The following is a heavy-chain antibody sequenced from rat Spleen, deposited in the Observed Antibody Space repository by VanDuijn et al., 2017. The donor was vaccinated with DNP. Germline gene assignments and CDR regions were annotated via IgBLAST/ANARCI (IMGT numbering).Heavy chain of an antibody. CDR1: GFSLTDYS. CDR3: TTDFERGY. D-gene: IGHD1-11*01. V-gene: IGHV2-19*01. J-gene: IGHJ2*01. Sequence: QVQLKESGPGLVQPSQTLSLTCTVSGFSLTDYSVHWVRQPPGKVLEWIAVISSDGSTYYNSGFKSRLSISRDTSKSQVFLKMNSLQTEDTAIYYCTTDFERGYWGQGVMVTVSS. CDR2: ISSDGST.